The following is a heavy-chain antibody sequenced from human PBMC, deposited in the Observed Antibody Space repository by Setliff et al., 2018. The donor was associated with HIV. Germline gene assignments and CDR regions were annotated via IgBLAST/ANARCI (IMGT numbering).Heavy chain of an antibody. J-gene: IGHJ6*02. CDR2: IYTSGGT. D-gene: IGHD3-10*01. V-gene: IGHV4-61*02. CDR1: GASFIRSRFF. CDR3: ARVSMVRGVIHYYNYGMDV. Sequence: SETLSLTCTVSGASFIRSRFFRGWIRQPAGKGLEWIGRIYTSGGTNYNPSLKSRVTISIDTSKNQFSVKLTSVTAADTAVYYCARVSMVRGVIHYYNYGMDVWGQGTTVTVSS.